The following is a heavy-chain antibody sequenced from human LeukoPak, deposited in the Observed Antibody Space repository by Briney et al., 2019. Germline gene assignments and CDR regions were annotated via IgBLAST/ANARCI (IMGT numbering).Heavy chain of an antibody. J-gene: IGHJ6*02. CDR1: GGTFSSYA. Sequence: SVKVSCKASGGTFSSYAISWVRQAPGQGLEWMGRIIPILGIANYAQKFQGRVTITADKSTSTAYMELSSLRSEDTAVYYCAREIGYCSSTSCSQTNYYYYYGMDVWGQGTTVTVSS. D-gene: IGHD2-2*01. V-gene: IGHV1-69*04. CDR3: AREIGYCSSTSCSQTNYYYYYGMDV. CDR2: IIPILGIA.